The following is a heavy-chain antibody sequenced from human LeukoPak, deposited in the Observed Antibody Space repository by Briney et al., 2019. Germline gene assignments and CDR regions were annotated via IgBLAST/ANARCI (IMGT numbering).Heavy chain of an antibody. CDR2: FDPEDGET. CDR3: ATDNPGRDYDSSGLFDY. CDR1: GYTFTGYY. J-gene: IGHJ4*02. Sequence: GASVKVSCKASGYTFTGYYMHWVRQAPGKGLEWMGGFDPEDGETIYAQKFQGRVTMTEDTSTDTAYMELSSLRSEDTAVYYCATDNPGRDYDSSGLFDYWGQGTLVTVSS. V-gene: IGHV1-24*01. D-gene: IGHD3-22*01.